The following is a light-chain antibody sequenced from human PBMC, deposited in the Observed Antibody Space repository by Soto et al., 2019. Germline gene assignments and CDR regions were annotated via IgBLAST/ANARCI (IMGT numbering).Light chain of an antibody. J-gene: IGLJ3*02. CDR2: EGS. CDR3: CSYAGSSTWV. V-gene: IGLV2-23*01. CDR1: SSDVGSYNL. Sequence: QSALTQPASVSGSPGQSITISCTGTSSDVGSYNLVSWYQQHPGKAPKLMIYEGSKRPSGVSNRCSGSKSGNTASLTISGLQAEDEADYYCCSYAGSSTWVFGGGTKVTV.